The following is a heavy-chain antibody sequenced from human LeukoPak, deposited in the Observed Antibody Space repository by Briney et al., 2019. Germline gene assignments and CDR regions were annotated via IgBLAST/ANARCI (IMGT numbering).Heavy chain of an antibody. CDR3: AREQWLVGIDY. CDR2: INHSGST. D-gene: IGHD6-19*01. J-gene: IGHJ4*02. V-gene: IGHV4-34*01. CDR1: GGSFSGYY. Sequence: SETLSLTCAVYGGSFSGYYWSWIRQPPGKGLEWIGEINHSGSTNYNPSLKSRVTISVDTSKNQFSLKLSSVTAADTAVCYCAREQWLVGIDYWGQGTLVTVSS.